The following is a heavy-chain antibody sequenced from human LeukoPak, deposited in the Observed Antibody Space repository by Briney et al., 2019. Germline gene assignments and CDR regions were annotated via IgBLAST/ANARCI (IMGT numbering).Heavy chain of an antibody. J-gene: IGHJ4*02. Sequence: GGSLRLSCAASGFTFSSYGMHWVRQAPGKGLEWVAFIRYDGSNKYYADSVKGRFTISRDNSKNTLYLQMNSLRAEDTAVYYCTVTISSHFDYWGQGTLVTVSS. CDR2: IRYDGSNK. CDR3: TVTISSHFDY. CDR1: GFTFSSYG. V-gene: IGHV3-30*02. D-gene: IGHD4-17*01.